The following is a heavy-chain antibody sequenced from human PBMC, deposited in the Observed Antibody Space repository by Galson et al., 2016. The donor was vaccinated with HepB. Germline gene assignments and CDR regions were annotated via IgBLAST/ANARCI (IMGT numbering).Heavy chain of an antibody. J-gene: IGHJ4*02. CDR3: ARDKMRWLQLVYFLDH. CDR1: GFTFSNYG. V-gene: IGHV3-33*01. CDR2: IWYDGSKK. D-gene: IGHD5-24*01. Sequence: SLRLSCAASGFTFSNYGMHWVRQTPGKGLEWVALIWYDGSKKYYADSVKGRFTISRDNSKNTLYLQMDSLRAEDTAVYYCARDKMRWLQLVYFLDHWGQGILVTVSS.